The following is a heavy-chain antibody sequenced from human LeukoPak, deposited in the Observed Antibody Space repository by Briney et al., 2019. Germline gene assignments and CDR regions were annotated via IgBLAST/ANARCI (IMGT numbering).Heavy chain of an antibody. D-gene: IGHD5-12*01. CDR1: GSTFTTTN. J-gene: IGHJ4*02. V-gene: IGHV1-46*01. CDR2: INPSGGST. Sequence: GPSVKVSSRPSGSTFTTTNMHWVRQAPDQGLGWMGIINPSGGSTSYAQKFQGRVTMTRDTSTSTVYMELSSLRSEDTAVYYCARAPPSIEALDYWGQGTLVTVSS. CDR3: ARAPPSIEALDY.